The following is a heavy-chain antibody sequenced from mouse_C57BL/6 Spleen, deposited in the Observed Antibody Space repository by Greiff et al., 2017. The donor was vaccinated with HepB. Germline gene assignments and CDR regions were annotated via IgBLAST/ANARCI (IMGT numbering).Heavy chain of an antibody. CDR1: GFNIKDDY. CDR3: TTDGRLYYFDY. V-gene: IGHV14-4*01. Sequence: EVQLVESGAELVRPGASVKLSCTASGFNIKDDYMHWVKQRPEQGLEWIGWIDPENGDTEYASKFQGKATITADTSSNTAYLQLSSLTSEDTAVYYCTTDGRLYYFDYWGQGTTLTVSS. J-gene: IGHJ2*01. D-gene: IGHD3-1*01. CDR2: IDPENGDT.